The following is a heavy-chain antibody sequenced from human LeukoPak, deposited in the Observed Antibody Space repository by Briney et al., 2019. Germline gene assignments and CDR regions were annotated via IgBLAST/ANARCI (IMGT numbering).Heavy chain of an antibody. CDR2: IRGNGET. CDR3: ARASWVSSTDAVR. J-gene: IGHJ4*02. CDR1: GLSFA. Sequence: PGGSLRLSCAASGLSFAMSWVRQGPARGLEWVSSIRGNGETFYAGSVKGRFTLSSDSSRNTVYLQLNNLRVEDTAIYYCARASWVSSTDAVRWGQGTPVTVSS. D-gene: IGHD3-16*01. V-gene: IGHV3-23*01.